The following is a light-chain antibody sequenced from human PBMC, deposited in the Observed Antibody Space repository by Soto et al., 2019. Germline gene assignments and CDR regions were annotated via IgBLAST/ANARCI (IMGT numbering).Light chain of an antibody. CDR2: FGS. Sequence: DIVMTQSPLSLSVTPGEPASISCRSSQSLLHVDGYNCLDWYLQKPGQSPQLLIYFGSNRASGVPDRFSGSGSGTDFTLTISTVEAEDVGVYYCMQTLQTPLTFGGGTKVEIK. CDR3: MQTLQTPLT. J-gene: IGKJ4*01. CDR1: QSLLHVDGYNC. V-gene: IGKV2-28*01.